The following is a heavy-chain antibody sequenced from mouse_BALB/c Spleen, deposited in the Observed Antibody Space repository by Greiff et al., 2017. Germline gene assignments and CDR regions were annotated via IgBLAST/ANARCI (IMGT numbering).Heavy chain of an antibody. J-gene: IGHJ3*01. Sequence: EVKLMESGGGLVQPGGSLKLSCAASGFTFSSYTMSWVRQTPEKRLEWVAYISNGGGSTYYPDTVKGRFTISRDNAKNTLYLQMSSLKSEDTAMYYCAREIYYDYDPAWFAYWGQGTLVTVSA. D-gene: IGHD2-4*01. CDR3: AREIYYDYDPAWFAY. V-gene: IGHV5-12-2*01. CDR1: GFTFSSYT. CDR2: ISNGGGST.